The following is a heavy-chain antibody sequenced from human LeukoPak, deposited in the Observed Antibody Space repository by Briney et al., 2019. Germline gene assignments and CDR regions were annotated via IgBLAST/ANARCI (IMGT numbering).Heavy chain of an antibody. CDR3: AKAGRNWSGYYTWFDP. CDR2: ISGSGGST. D-gene: IGHD3-3*01. V-gene: IGHV3-23*01. CDR1: GFTFSSYA. Sequence: GGSPRLSCAASGFTFSSYAMSWVRQAPGKGLEWVSAISGSGGSTYYADSVKGRLTISRDNSKNTLYLQMNSLRAEDTAVYYCAKAGRNWSGYYTWFDPWGQGTLVTVSS. J-gene: IGHJ5*02.